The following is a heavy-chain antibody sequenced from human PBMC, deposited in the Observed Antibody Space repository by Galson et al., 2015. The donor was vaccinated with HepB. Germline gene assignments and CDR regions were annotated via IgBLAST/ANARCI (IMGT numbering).Heavy chain of an antibody. D-gene: IGHD1-7*01. J-gene: IGHJ4*02. CDR3: ARAGNFHSGGPWYFDY. CDR2: IHPSDSDT. CDR1: GDIFTNYW. Sequence: QSGAEVKKPGESLKISCKTSGDIFTNYWIGWVRQMPGKGLEWLGIIHPSDSDTRYNPSFQGQVTMSADKSTSTAYLHWSSLKAPDTAVYYCARAGNFHSGGPWYFDYWGQGTLVTVSS. V-gene: IGHV5-51*01.